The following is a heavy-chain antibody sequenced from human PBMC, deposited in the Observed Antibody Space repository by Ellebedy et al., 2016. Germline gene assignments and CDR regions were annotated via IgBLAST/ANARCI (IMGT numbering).Heavy chain of an antibody. Sequence: GESLKISCAASGFNFNVAGMTWVRQAPGKGLEWVATIVFSGTATYYSDSVKGRFIISRDNAKNSLFLQMNSLRVEDTAVYYCARDGSEWSRDYWGQGTLVTVSS. CDR2: IVFSGTAT. D-gene: IGHD3-3*01. V-gene: IGHV3-21*01. J-gene: IGHJ4*02. CDR3: ARDGSEWSRDY. CDR1: GFNFNVAG.